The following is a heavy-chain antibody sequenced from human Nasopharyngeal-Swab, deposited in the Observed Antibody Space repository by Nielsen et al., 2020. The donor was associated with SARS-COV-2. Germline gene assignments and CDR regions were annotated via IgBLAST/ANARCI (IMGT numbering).Heavy chain of an antibody. V-gene: IGHV1-24*01. CDR2: FDPEDGET. CDR1: GYTFTSYY. D-gene: IGHD2-15*01. J-gene: IGHJ6*02. Sequence: ASVKVSCKASGYTFTSYYMHWVRQAPGKGLEWMGGFDPEDGETIYAQKFQGRVTMTEDTSTDTAYMELSSLRSEDTAVYYCATATVVAATTTSINLHYYYYGMDVWGQGTTVTVSS. CDR3: ATATVVAATTTSINLHYYYYGMDV.